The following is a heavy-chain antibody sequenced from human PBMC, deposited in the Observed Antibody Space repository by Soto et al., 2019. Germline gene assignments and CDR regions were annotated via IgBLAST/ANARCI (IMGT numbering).Heavy chain of an antibody. CDR3: ASAESTVNGALVY. CDR2: IGIAGDT. J-gene: IGHJ4*02. V-gene: IGHV3-13*04. CDR1: GFTFSNYD. Sequence: PGGSLRLSWAASGFTFSNYDMRWVRQVTGKGLEWVSAIGIAGDTYYPDSVKGRFTIFRENAKNSLYLQMNSLRAGDTAVYYCASAESTVNGALVYWGQGIVVTVSS. D-gene: IGHD1-26*01.